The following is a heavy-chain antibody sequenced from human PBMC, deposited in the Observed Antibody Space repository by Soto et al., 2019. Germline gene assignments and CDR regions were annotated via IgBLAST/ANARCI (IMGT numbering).Heavy chain of an antibody. Sequence: SVKVSCKASGGTFSSYAISWVRQAPGQGLEWMGGIIPIFGTANYAQKFQGRVTITADESTSTAYMELSSLRSEDTAVYYFAREPVTYRPPNHRYYYYYGMDVWGQGTTVTVSS. CDR1: GGTFSSYA. D-gene: IGHD2-21*02. CDR3: AREPVTYRPPNHRYYYYYGMDV. CDR2: IIPIFGTA. J-gene: IGHJ6*02. V-gene: IGHV1-69*13.